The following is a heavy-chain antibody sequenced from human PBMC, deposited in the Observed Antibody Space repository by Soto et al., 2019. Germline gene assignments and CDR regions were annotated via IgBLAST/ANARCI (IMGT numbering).Heavy chain of an antibody. V-gene: IGHV1-69*12. Sequence: QVQLVQSGAEVKKPGSSVKVSCKASGGTFSSYAISWVRQAPGQGLEWMGGIIPIFGTANYAQKFQGRVTITVYESTSIRYMELSSLRSEDTDVYYCASRKYDILTTLATGDDAFDICSQETMVTVSS. CDR3: ASRKYDILTTLATGDDAFDI. CDR1: GGTFSSYA. D-gene: IGHD3-9*01. CDR2: IIPIFGTA. J-gene: IGHJ3*02.